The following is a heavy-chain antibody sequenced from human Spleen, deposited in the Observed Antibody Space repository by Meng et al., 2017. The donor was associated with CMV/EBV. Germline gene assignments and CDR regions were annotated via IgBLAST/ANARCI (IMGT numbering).Heavy chain of an antibody. V-gene: IGHV4-34*01. CDR2: INHSGST. CDR1: GGSFSGYY. J-gene: IGHJ3*02. CDR3: ARRKVGDGFDI. Sequence: SETLSLTCAVYGGSFSGYYWSWIRQPPGKGLEWIGGINHSGSTTYNPSLKSQVTISVDTSKNQFSLKLSSVSAADTAIYYCARRKVGDGFDIWGQGTMVTVSS.